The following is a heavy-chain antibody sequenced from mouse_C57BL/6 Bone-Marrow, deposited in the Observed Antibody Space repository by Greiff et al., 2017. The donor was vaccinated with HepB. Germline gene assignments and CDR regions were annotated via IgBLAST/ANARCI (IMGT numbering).Heavy chain of an antibody. D-gene: IGHD2-3*01. J-gene: IGHJ4*01. CDR3: AREIYDCYVDY. Sequence: QVQLKQSGPELVKPGASVKISCKASGYAFSSSWMNWVKQRPGRGLEWIGRIYPGDGDTNYNGKFKGKATLTADKSSSTAYIQLSSLTSEDSAVYFCAREIYDCYVDYWGQGTSVAVAS. V-gene: IGHV1-82*01. CDR2: IYPGDGDT. CDR1: GYAFSSSW.